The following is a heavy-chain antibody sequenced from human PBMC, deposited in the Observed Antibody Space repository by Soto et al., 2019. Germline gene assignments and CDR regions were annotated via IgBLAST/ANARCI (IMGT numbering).Heavy chain of an antibody. D-gene: IGHD6-25*01. V-gene: IGHV4-59*04. J-gene: IGHJ5*02. CDR3: AVVDSTGNWFDP. CDR1: GGSISSYY. Sequence: PSETLSLTCTVSGGSISSYYWSWIRQPPGKGLEFIGSMYYSGSTNYNPSLGSRVTISVDTSKNQFTLKLISVTAADTAVYYCAVVDSTGNWFDPWGAGALVTVSS. CDR2: MYYSGST.